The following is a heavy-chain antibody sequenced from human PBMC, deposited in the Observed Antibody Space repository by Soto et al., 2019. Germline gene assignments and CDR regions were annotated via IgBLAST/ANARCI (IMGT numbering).Heavy chain of an antibody. Sequence: SLRLSCAASGFTFSSYGMHWVRQAPGKGLEWVAVIWYDGSNKYYADSVKGRFTISRDNSKNTLYLQMNSLRAEDTAVYYCARGYDSSGYPRYYFDDWGQGTLVTVSS. CDR3: ARGYDSSGYPRYYFDD. CDR2: IWYDGSNK. CDR1: GFTFSSYG. V-gene: IGHV3-33*01. D-gene: IGHD3-22*01. J-gene: IGHJ4*02.